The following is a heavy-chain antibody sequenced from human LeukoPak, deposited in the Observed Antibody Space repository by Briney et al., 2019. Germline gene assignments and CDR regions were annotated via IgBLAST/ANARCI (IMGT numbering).Heavy chain of an antibody. J-gene: IGHJ3*02. D-gene: IGHD1-1*01. CDR2: ISYDGSNK. CDR1: GFTFSSYA. CDR3: ARDRDNWNDRAFDI. V-gene: IGHV3-30*04. Sequence: GGSLRLSCAASGFTFSSYAMHWVRQAPGKGLEWVAVISYDGSNKYYAGSVKGRFTISRDNSKNTLYLQMNSLRAEDTAVYYCARDRDNWNDRAFDIWGQGTMVTVSS.